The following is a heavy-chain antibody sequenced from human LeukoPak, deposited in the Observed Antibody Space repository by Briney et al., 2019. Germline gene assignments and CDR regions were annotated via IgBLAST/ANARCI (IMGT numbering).Heavy chain of an antibody. Sequence: SETLSLTCTVSGGSISNYYRSWIRQPPGKGLEWIGYIYYSGSTNCNPSLKSRVTISVDTSKNQFSLKLSSVTAADTAVYYCATSYSSWYLQFDYWGQGTLVTVSS. V-gene: IGHV4-59*01. CDR2: IYYSGST. D-gene: IGHD6-13*01. J-gene: IGHJ4*02. CDR3: ATSYSSWYLQFDY. CDR1: GGSISNYY.